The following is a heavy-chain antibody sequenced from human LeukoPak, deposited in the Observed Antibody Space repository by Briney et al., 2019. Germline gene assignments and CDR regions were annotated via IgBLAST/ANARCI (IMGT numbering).Heavy chain of an antibody. CDR1: GFTFSSYG. J-gene: IGHJ6*03. CDR2: ISGSGGST. Sequence: GGSLRLSCAASGFTFSSYGMSWVRQAPGKGLEWVSAISGSGGSTYYADSVKGRFTISRDNSKNTLYLQMNSLRAEDTAVYYCAKGFDFEGYYYYYYMDVWGKGTTVTISS. CDR3: AKGFDFEGYYYYYYMDV. D-gene: IGHD3-9*01. V-gene: IGHV3-23*01.